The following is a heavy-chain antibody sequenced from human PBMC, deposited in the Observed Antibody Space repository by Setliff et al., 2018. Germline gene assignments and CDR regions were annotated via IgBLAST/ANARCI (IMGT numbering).Heavy chain of an antibody. J-gene: IGHJ4*02. D-gene: IGHD7-27*01. V-gene: IGHV4-38-2*01. CDR2: IYYRGST. CDR3: ATLTGDRGVDY. CDR1: GYSISSGCN. Sequence: SETLSLTCAVSGYSISSGCNWGWIRQPPGKGLEWIASIYYRGSTSYNSSLKSRVSISVDTSKSQFSLNLNSVTAADTAVYYCATLTGDRGVDYWGQGRLVTVSS.